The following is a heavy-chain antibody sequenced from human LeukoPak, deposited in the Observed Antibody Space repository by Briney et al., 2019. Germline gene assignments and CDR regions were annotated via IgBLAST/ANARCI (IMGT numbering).Heavy chain of an antibody. J-gene: IGHJ5*02. CDR3: ARGVAAPGTGGLSWFDP. Sequence: SETLSLTCTVSGGSISSYYWSWMRQPPGKGLEWIGYIYSSGSTNYNPSLKSRVTISLDTSKNQFSLKLSFVTAADTAVYYCARGVAAPGTGGLSWFDPWGQGTLVTVSS. V-gene: IGHV4-59*01. CDR1: GGSISSYY. D-gene: IGHD6-13*01. CDR2: IYSSGST.